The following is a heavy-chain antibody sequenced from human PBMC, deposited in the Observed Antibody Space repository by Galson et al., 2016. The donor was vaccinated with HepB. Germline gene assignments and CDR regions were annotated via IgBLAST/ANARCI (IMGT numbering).Heavy chain of an antibody. J-gene: IGHJ3*01. V-gene: IGHV3-11*01. CDR1: GFTFSDNY. Sequence: SLRLSCAASGFTFSDNYMSWIRQAPGKGLEWLSYISSSGTTIYYADSVKGRFTISRDNAKNSLYLQMNSLRADDTALYYCARRWGAFDLWGQGTMVTVSS. CDR2: ISSSGTTI. CDR3: ARRWGAFDL. D-gene: IGHD1-26*01.